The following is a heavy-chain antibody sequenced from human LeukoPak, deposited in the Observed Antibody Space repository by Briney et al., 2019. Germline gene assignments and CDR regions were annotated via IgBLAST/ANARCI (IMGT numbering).Heavy chain of an antibody. CDR3: ARRGIWDLQIGNWFDP. CDR1: GDPIATNSYL. D-gene: IGHD3-16*01. Sequence: SEPLSLTCSISGDPIATNSYLWAWIRQSPGKGLEWIESIYYSGNSHYNPSLKTRATISPDTSKNQYSRRLTSVTAADTAIYYWARRGIWDLQIGNWFDPWGQGILVIVSS. V-gene: IGHV4-39*01. CDR2: IYYSGNS. J-gene: IGHJ5*02.